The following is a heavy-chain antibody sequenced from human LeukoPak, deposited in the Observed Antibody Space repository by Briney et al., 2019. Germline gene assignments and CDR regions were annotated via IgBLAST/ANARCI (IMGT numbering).Heavy chain of an antibody. D-gene: IGHD2-21*02. CDR3: ARFAYCGSGCWYYFDY. V-gene: IGHV4-4*07. Sequence: SETLSLTCTVSGGSISSYYWSWIRQPAGKGLEWIGRIYTSGSTNYNPSLKSRVTMSVDTSKNQFSLKLNSVTAADTAVYFCARFAYCGSGCWYYFDYWGQGALVTVSS. J-gene: IGHJ4*02. CDR1: GGSISSYY. CDR2: IYTSGST.